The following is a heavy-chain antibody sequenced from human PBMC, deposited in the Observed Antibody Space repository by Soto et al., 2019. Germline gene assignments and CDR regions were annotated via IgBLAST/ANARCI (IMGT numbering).Heavy chain of an antibody. CDR3: AKDLARGSDYGGLLFDY. V-gene: IGHV3-23*01. J-gene: IGHJ4*02. CDR1: GFTFSSYA. CDR2: ISGSGGST. D-gene: IGHD4-17*01. Sequence: EVQLLESGGGLVQPGGSLRLSCAASGFTFSSYAMSWVRQAPGKGLEWVSAISGSGGSTYYADSVKGRFTISRDNSKNTLYLQMNSLRAEDTAVYYCAKDLARGSDYGGLLFDYWGQGTLVTVSS.